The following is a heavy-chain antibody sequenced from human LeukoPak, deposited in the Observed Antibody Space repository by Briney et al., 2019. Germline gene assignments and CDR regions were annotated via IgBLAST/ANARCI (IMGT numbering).Heavy chain of an antibody. CDR3: ARDHRYSSSFFLPKNWFDP. CDR1: AYTFTSYY. CDR2: INPNSGGT. D-gene: IGHD6-6*01. J-gene: IGHJ5*02. V-gene: IGHV1-2*02. Sequence: ASVKVSCKASAYTFTSYYMHWVRQAPGQGLEWMGWINPNSGGTNYAQKFQGRVTMTRDTSISTAYMELSRLRSDDTAVYYCARDHRYSSSFFLPKNWFDPWGQGTLVTVSS.